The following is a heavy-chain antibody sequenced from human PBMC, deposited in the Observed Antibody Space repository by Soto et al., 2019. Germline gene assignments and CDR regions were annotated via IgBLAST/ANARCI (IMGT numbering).Heavy chain of an antibody. CDR3: ARKAATLCDGGTCYSGGFDP. CDR1: GFTFSSYS. D-gene: IGHD2-15*01. J-gene: IGHJ5*02. Sequence: EVQLVESGGGLVQPGGSLRLSCAASGFTFSSYSMNWVRQAPGKGLEWISYISGRTNIIYYADSVKGRFTISRDNAKNSLYLQMNNLRDDDTAVYYCARKAATLCDGGTCYSGGFDPWGQGALVTIFS. CDR2: ISGRTNII. V-gene: IGHV3-48*02.